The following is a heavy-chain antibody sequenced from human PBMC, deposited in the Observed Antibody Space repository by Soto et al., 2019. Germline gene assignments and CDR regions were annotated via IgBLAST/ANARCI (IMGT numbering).Heavy chain of an antibody. CDR2: IWYDGSNK. CDR1: GFTFSSYG. J-gene: IGHJ4*02. D-gene: IGHD2-21*01. Sequence: QVQLVESGGGVVQPGRSLRLSCAASGFTFSSYGMHWVRQAPGKGLEWVAVIWYDGSNKYYADSVKGRFTISRDNSKNTLYLQMNSLRAEDTAVYYCARGIAQPLYYFDYWGQGTLVTVSS. V-gene: IGHV3-33*01. CDR3: ARGIAQPLYYFDY.